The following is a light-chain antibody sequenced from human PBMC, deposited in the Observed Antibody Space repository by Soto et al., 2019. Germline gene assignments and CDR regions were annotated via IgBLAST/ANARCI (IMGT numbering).Light chain of an antibody. CDR3: QQRAN. CDR1: QSVSGY. J-gene: IGKJ5*01. Sequence: EIVLTQSPATVSLSPGERATLSCRASQSVSGYLAWYQQRPGQAPRLLIYDTSNRATGIPGRFSGGGSGTDFTLTIDSLEPEDVAVYYCQQRANFGQGTRLEIK. V-gene: IGKV3-11*01. CDR2: DTS.